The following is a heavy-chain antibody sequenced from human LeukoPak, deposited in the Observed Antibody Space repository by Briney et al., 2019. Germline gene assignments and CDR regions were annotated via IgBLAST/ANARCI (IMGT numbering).Heavy chain of an antibody. CDR2: IYYSGST. V-gene: IGHV4-59*01. J-gene: IGHJ3*02. Sequence: SETLSLTCAVYGGSFSGYYWSWIRQPPGKGLEWIGYIYYSGSTNYNPSLKSRVTISVDTPKNQFSLKLSSVTAADTAVYYCAAGAAQGAFDIWGQGTMVTVSS. D-gene: IGHD1-26*01. CDR1: GGSFSGYY. CDR3: AAGAAQGAFDI.